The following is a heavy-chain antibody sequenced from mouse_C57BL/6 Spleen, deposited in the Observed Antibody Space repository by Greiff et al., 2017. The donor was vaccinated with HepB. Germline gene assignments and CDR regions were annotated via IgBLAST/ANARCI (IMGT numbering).Heavy chain of an antibody. J-gene: IGHJ4*01. CDR2: IDPSDSYT. V-gene: IGHV1-50*01. CDR3: ARRGGLRRDYYAMDY. D-gene: IGHD2-4*01. Sequence: QVQLQQPGAELVKPGASVKLSCKASGYTFTSYWMQWVKQRPGQGLEWIGEIDPSDSYTNYNQKFKGKATLTVDTSSSTAYMQLSSLTSEDSAVYYCARRGGLRRDYYAMDYWGQGTSVTVSS. CDR1: GYTFTSYW.